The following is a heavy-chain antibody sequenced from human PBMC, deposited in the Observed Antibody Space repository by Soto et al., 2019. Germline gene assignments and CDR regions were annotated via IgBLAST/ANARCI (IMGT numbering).Heavy chain of an antibody. V-gene: IGHV3-11*06. CDR1: GFTFSDYY. CDR2: ISSSSSYT. Sequence: VQLVESGGGLVKPGGSLRLSCAASGFTFSDYYMSWIRQAPGKGLEWVSYISSSSSYTNYADSVKGRFTISRDNAKNSLYLQMNSLRAEDTAVYYCARENYYGSGSYSPYYYYGMDVWGQGTTVTVSS. CDR3: ARENYYGSGSYSPYYYYGMDV. D-gene: IGHD3-10*01. J-gene: IGHJ6*02.